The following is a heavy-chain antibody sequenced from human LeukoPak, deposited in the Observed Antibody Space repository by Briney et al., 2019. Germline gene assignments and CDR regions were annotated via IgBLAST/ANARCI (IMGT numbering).Heavy chain of an antibody. CDR2: ISGSGSST. J-gene: IGHJ4*02. CDR1: GFTFSSYA. D-gene: IGHD3-10*01. Sequence: GGSLRLSCAASGFTFSSYAMSWVRQAPGKGLEWVSAISGSGSSTYYADSVKGRFTISRDNSKNTLYLQMNSLRAEDTAVYYCAKARNDYYGSGSYYKTYFDYWGQGTLVTVSS. CDR3: AKARNDYYGSGSYYKTYFDY. V-gene: IGHV3-23*01.